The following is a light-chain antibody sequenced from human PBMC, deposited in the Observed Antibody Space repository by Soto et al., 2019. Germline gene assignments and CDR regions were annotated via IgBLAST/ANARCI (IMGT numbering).Light chain of an antibody. J-gene: IGKJ1*01. CDR1: QTISSW. CDR3: QHYNSFSLT. CDR2: AAS. V-gene: IGKV1-5*01. Sequence: DIQMTQSPSTLSGSVGDRVTITCRASQTISSWLAWYQQKPGKAPKLLIHAASSLQSGVPSRFSGSGSGTDFTLTISSLQPDDFATYYCQHYNSFSLTFGPGTKVDIK.